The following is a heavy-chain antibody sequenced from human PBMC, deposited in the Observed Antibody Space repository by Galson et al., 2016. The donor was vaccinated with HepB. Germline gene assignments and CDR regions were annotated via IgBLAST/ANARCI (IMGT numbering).Heavy chain of an antibody. CDR2: IYTSGST. V-gene: IGHV4-4*07. CDR1: GGSISNYY. J-gene: IGHJ4*02. CDR3: ARDLYSYGYRNYFDY. D-gene: IGHD5-18*01. Sequence: SETLSLTCTVSGGSISNYYWSWIRQPAGKGLEWIGHIYTSGSTNYNPSLKSRVTMSVDASKNQFSLKLSSVTAADTAVYYCARDLYSYGYRNYFDYWGQGTLVTVSS.